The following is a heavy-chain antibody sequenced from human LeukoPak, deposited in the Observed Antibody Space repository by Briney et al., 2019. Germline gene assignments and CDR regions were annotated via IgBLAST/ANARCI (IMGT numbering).Heavy chain of an antibody. CDR3: ARIDQDYGDYEPLDY. CDR2: IYYSGST. CDR1: GGSISSSSYY. Sequence: SETLSLTCTVSGGSISSSSYYWGWIRQPPGKGLEWIGSIYYSGSTYYNPSLKSRVTISVDTSKNQFSLKLSSVTAADTAVYYCARIDQDYGDYEPLDYWGQGTLVTVSS. D-gene: IGHD4-17*01. J-gene: IGHJ4*02. V-gene: IGHV4-39*07.